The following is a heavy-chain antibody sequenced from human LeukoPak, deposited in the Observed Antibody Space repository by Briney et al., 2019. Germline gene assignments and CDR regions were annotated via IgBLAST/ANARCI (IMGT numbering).Heavy chain of an antibody. CDR1: GVSISSYY. J-gene: IGHJ5*02. CDR3: ARSWLNQPYNWFDP. CDR2: IYIGGST. D-gene: IGHD3-22*01. Sequence: SETLSLTCSVSGVSISSYYWSWIRQPAGKGLEWTGRIYIGGSTNYNPSLKSRVTMSVDTSKNQFSLRLSSVTAADTAVYYCARSWLNQPYNWFDPWGQGTLVTVSS. V-gene: IGHV4-4*07.